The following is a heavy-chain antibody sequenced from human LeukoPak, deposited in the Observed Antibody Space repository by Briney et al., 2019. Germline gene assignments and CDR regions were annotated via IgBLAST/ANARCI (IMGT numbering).Heavy chain of an antibody. CDR1: GFTFSNYA. D-gene: IGHD3-16*02. Sequence: GGSLRLSCAASGFTFSNYAINWVRQAPGKGLEWVSVIGGGGESTYYAGSVKGRFTISRDNAKNSLYLQMNSLRAEDTAVYYCASMLGDYVWGSYRYSIDYWGQGTLVTVSS. V-gene: IGHV3-23*01. CDR2: IGGGGEST. CDR3: ASMLGDYVWGSYRYSIDY. J-gene: IGHJ4*02.